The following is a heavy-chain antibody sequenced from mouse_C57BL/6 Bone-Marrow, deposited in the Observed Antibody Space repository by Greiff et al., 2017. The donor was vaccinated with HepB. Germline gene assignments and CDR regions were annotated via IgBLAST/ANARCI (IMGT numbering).Heavy chain of an antibody. CDR1: GFTFSSYG. V-gene: IGHV5-6*01. D-gene: IGHD2-2*01. CDR2: ISSGGSYT. J-gene: IGHJ1*03. Sequence: EVMLVESGGDLVKPGGSLKLSCAASGFTFSSYGMSWVRQTPDKRLEWVATISSGGSYTYYPDSVKGRFTISRDNAKNTLYLQMSSLKSEDTAMYYCARQPMVNWYFDVWGTGTTVTVSS. CDR3: ARQPMVNWYFDV.